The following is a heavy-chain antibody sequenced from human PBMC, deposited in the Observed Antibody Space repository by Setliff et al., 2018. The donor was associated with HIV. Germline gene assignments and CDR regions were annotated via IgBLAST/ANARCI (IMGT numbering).Heavy chain of an antibody. CDR3: AQLGMVDDFDY. Sequence: SETLSLTCTVSGGSVSTGNYYWSWIRQPPGKGLEWIGYIYYSGSTNYNPSLKSRVTISVDTSKNHFSLKLRSVIAADTAVYYCAQLGMVDDFDYWGQGTLVTVSS. CDR1: GGSVSTGNYY. D-gene: IGHD1-1*01. V-gene: IGHV4-61*03. CDR2: IYYSGST. J-gene: IGHJ4*02.